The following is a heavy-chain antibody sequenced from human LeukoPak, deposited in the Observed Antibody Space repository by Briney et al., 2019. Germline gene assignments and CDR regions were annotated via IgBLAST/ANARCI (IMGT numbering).Heavy chain of an antibody. CDR1: GYSFILYG. V-gene: IGHV1-18*01. D-gene: IGHD4-11*01. CDR3: ARDDNYGIFVNVDY. Sequence: ASVKISCKTSGYSFILYGISWVRQAPGQGPEWMGWISTSTGDTKYTQKFQGRVTLTTDTSTSTAYMELSSLRSDDTAVYYCARDDNYGIFVNVDYWGQGTLVTVSS. J-gene: IGHJ4*02. CDR2: ISTSTGDT.